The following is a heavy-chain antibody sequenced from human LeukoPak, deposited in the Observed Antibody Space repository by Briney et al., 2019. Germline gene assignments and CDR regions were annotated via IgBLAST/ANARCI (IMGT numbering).Heavy chain of an antibody. D-gene: IGHD3-22*01. CDR1: GYTLTELC. Sequence: ASVKVSCKVSGYTLTELCMHWVRQAPGKGLEWMGGFDPEDGETIYAQKFQGRVTMTEDTSTDTAYMELSSLRSEDTAVYYCASRLMIGIDAFDIWGQGTMDTVSS. CDR3: ASRLMIGIDAFDI. J-gene: IGHJ3*02. V-gene: IGHV1-24*01. CDR2: FDPEDGET.